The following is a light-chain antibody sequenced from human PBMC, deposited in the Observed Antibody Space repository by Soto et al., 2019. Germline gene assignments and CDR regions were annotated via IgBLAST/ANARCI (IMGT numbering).Light chain of an antibody. J-gene: IGLJ1*01. Sequence: QSVLTQAPSVSAAPGQKVTISCSGSSSNIGNNYVSWYQQLPGTAPKLLIYDNNKRPSGIRDRFSGSKSGTSATLGITGLQTGDEADYYCGTWDSSLSAFYVFGTGTKVTVL. CDR3: GTWDSSLSAFYV. CDR2: DNN. CDR1: SSNIGNNY. V-gene: IGLV1-51*01.